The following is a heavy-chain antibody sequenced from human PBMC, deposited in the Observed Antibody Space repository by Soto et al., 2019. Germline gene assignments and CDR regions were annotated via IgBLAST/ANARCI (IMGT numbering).Heavy chain of an antibody. CDR3: ARDLSSGYDSYYFDY. D-gene: IGHD3-22*01. CDR2: IDYSGKT. J-gene: IGHJ4*02. V-gene: IGHV4-38-2*02. Sequence: PAETLTLSCAASGFLFSGGYNRWWFRQPRGEGLEGLGCIDYSGKTYTNTSLKSRVSASVDLSQNQSYLTLRFETAADTAVYFCARDLSSGYDSYYFDYWGQGTLVTVSS. CDR1: GFLFSGGYN.